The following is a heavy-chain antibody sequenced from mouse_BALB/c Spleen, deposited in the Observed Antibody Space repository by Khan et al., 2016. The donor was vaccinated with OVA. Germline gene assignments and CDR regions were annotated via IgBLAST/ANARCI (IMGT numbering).Heavy chain of an antibody. Sequence: DVKLQESGPGLVKPSQSLSLTCTVTGYSITSDYAWNWIRQFPGNKLEWMGYISYSGSTSYNPSLKSRISITRETSKNQFFLQLNSVTTEDTATYYCARSIMANWGQGTTLTVSS. J-gene: IGHJ2*01. CDR2: ISYSGST. CDR1: GYSITSDYA. V-gene: IGHV3-2*02. CDR3: ARSIMAN.